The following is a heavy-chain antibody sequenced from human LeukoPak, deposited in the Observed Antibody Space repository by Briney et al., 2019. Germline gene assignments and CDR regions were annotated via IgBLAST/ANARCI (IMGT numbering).Heavy chain of an antibody. J-gene: IGHJ4*02. CDR1: GFTFSSYS. Sequence: SGGSLRLSCAASGFTFSSYSMNWVRQAPGKGLEWVSSISSSSSYIYYADSVKGRFTISRDNAKNSLYLQVNSLRAEDTAVYYCAREARYCSSSSCDYFDYWGQGTLVTVSS. D-gene: IGHD2-2*01. CDR3: AREARYCSSSSCDYFDY. V-gene: IGHV3-21*01. CDR2: ISSSSSYI.